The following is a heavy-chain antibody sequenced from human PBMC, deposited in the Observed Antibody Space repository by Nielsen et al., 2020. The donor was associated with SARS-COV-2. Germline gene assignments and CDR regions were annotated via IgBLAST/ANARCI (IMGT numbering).Heavy chain of an antibody. J-gene: IGHJ6*02. CDR2: IDTNVGRP. Sequence: ASVTVSCKASRYRFPKYPLNWVRQAPAQGLAWMGWIDTNVGRPTYAQAFSGRFVFSLDTSVSTAFLQIISLKAADSAVFFCARDSYGSVGTVSHGMDVWGQGTTVTVSS. CDR1: RYRFPKYP. CDR3: ARDSYGSVGTVSHGMDV. D-gene: IGHD3-10*01. V-gene: IGHV7-4-1*02.